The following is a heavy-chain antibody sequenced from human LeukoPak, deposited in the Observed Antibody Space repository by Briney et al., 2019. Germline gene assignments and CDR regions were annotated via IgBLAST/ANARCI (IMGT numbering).Heavy chain of an antibody. CDR1: GFTFSSYW. CDR3: ARDTYGSGSYYNAPLDY. V-gene: IGHV3-48*01. J-gene: IGHJ4*02. D-gene: IGHD3-10*01. Sequence: GGSLRLSCAASGFTFSSYWMHWVRQAPGKGLEWVSYISSRGSSIYYADSVKGRFTISRDNAKNSLYLQLNSLRAEDTAVYYCARDTYGSGSYYNAPLDYWGQGTLVTVSS. CDR2: ISSRGSSI.